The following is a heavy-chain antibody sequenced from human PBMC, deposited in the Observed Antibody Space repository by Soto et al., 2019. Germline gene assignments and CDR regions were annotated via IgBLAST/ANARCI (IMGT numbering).Heavy chain of an antibody. CDR2: TRNKANSYTT. D-gene: IGHD3-10*01. Sequence: EVQLVESGGGLVQPGGSLRLSCAASGFTFSDHYMDWVRQAPGKGLEWVGRTRNKANSYTTEYAASVKGRFTISRDDSKNSLYLQMNSLKTEDTAVYYCARGDGSGSYYKGWGQGTLVTVSS. CDR3: ARGDGSGSYYKG. CDR1: GFTFSDHY. V-gene: IGHV3-72*01. J-gene: IGHJ4*02.